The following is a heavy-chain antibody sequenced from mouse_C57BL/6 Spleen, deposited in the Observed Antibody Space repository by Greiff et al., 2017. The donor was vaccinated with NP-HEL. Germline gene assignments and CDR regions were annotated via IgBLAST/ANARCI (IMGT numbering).Heavy chain of an antibody. CDR1: GYTFTSYW. CDR3: AREGDYYYGSSYYFDY. CDR2: IHPNSGST. V-gene: IGHV1-64*01. D-gene: IGHD1-1*01. J-gene: IGHJ2*01. Sequence: QVHVKQPGAELVKPGASVKLSCKASGYTFTSYWMHWVKQRPGQGLEWIGMIHPNSGSTNYNEKFKSKATLTVDKSSSTAYMQLSSLTSEDSAVYYCAREGDYYYGSSYYFDYWGQGTTLTVSS.